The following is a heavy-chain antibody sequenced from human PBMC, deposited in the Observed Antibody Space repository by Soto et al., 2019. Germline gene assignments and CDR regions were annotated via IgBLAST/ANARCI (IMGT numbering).Heavy chain of an antibody. J-gene: IGHJ4*02. CDR2: INAGNGNT. CDR3: ARSIVVVTALDY. V-gene: IGHV1-3*05. D-gene: IGHD2-21*02. Sequence: QVQLVQSGAEEKKPGASVKVSCKASGYTFTSYAMNWVRQDPGQRLEWMGWINAGNGNTKYSQKFRGRVTITRDPSASTAYMELSSLRSEDTAVYSCARSIVVVTALDYWGQGTLVTVSS. CDR1: GYTFTSYA.